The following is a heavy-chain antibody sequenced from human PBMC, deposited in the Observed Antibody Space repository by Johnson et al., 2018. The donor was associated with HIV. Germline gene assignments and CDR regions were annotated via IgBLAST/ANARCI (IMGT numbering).Heavy chain of an antibody. CDR1: GFTFRTFP. V-gene: IGHV3-30*04. CDR3: AKDIGKAAALGDAYDI. D-gene: IGHD6-13*01. CDR2: IPYNEDNK. Sequence: QVHLVESGGGVVQPRRSLRLSRAASGFTFRTFPMHWVRQAPGKGLEWMAFIPYNEDNKYYEDSVKVRFPISRDNSKNTLYLPMNSLRAEDTAVYYCAKDIGKAAALGDAYDIWGQGTMVTVSS. J-gene: IGHJ3*02.